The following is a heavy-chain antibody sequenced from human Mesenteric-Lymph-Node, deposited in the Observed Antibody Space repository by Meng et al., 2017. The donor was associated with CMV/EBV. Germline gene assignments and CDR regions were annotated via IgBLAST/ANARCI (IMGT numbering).Heavy chain of an antibody. V-gene: IGHV3-73*01. CDR2: IRSKANSYAT. D-gene: IGHD3-3*01. CDR3: AKNMGDFWRGPRLLYYAMDV. Sequence: GESLKISCAASGFTFSGSAMHWVRQASGKGLEWVGRIRSKANSYATAYAASVKGRFTISRHNSKNTMYLEMNSLSPEDTAVYYCAKNMGDFWRGPRLLYYAMDVWGQGTTVTVSS. J-gene: IGHJ6*02. CDR1: GFTFSGSA.